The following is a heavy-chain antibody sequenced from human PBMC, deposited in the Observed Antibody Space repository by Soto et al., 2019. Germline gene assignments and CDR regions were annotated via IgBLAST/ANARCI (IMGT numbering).Heavy chain of an antibody. Sequence: PSETLSLTCTVSGGSISSYYWSWIRQPPGRGLEWIGYIYYSGSTNYNPSLKSRVTISVDTSKNQFSLKLSSVTAADTAVYYCARPIIAAAGPKYFGIAVAELDAFDIWGQGTMVTVSS. J-gene: IGHJ3*02. CDR2: IYYSGST. D-gene: IGHD6-13*01. CDR1: GGSISSYY. V-gene: IGHV4-59*08. CDR3: ARPIIAAAGPKYFGIAVAELDAFDI.